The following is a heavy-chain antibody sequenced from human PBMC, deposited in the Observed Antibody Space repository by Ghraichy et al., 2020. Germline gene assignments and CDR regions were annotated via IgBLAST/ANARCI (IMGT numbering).Heavy chain of an antibody. V-gene: IGHV5-51*01. J-gene: IGHJ3*02. CDR2: IYPGDSDT. Sequence: GESLNISCKGSGYSFTSYWIGWVRQMPGKDLEWMGIIYPGDSDTRYSPSFQGHVTISADKSLSTAYLQWSSLKASDTAMYYCARHASKDHYDSSGYDAFDIWGQGTMVTVSS. D-gene: IGHD3-22*01. CDR3: ARHASKDHYDSSGYDAFDI. CDR1: GYSFTSYW.